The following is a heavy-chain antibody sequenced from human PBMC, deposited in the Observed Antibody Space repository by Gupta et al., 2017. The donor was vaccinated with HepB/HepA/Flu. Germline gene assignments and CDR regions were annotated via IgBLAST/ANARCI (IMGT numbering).Heavy chain of an antibody. CDR3: AKTVIVRGVEILTPFNYYYMDV. CDR2: INHSGST. V-gene: IGHV4-34*01. CDR1: GGSFGAYY. Sequence: QVQLQQWGAGLLKPSATLSLTCAVYGGSFGAYYWSWIRQPPGKGLQWIGEINHSGSTNYNPSLKSRVTISVDTSKNQFSLKLSSVTAADTAVYYCAKTVIVRGVEILTPFNYYYMDVWGKGTTVTVSS. J-gene: IGHJ6*03. D-gene: IGHD3-10*01.